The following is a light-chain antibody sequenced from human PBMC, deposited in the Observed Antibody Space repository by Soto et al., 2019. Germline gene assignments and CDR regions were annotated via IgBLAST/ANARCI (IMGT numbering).Light chain of an antibody. Sequence: QSALTQPASVSGSPGQSTTISCTGTSSDIGGYDYVSWYQQHPGKAPKLIIYDVSNRPSGVSNRFSGSKSGNTASLTISGLQAEDEADYYCNSFTSSTTLVFGGGTKLTVL. CDR3: NSFTSSTTLV. CDR1: SSDIGGYDY. J-gene: IGLJ2*01. V-gene: IGLV2-14*01. CDR2: DVS.